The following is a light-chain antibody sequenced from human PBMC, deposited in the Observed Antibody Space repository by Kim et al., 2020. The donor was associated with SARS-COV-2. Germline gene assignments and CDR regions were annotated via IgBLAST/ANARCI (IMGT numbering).Light chain of an antibody. CDR3: YSAADNNRV. CDR2: KDS. V-gene: IGLV3-27*01. J-gene: IGLJ2*01. Sequence: SGAPGQAARITCSGDVLAKKYARWFQQKPGQAPVLVSYKDSERPSGVPERFSGSSSGTTVTLTISGAQVEDEADYYCYSAADNNRVFGGGTQLTVL. CDR1: VLAKKY.